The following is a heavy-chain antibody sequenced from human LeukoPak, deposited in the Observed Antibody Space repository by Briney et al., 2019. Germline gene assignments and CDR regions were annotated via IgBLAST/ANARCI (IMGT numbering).Heavy chain of an antibody. CDR3: ASGYYGSGRN. CDR2: ISYSGTT. J-gene: IGHJ4*02. V-gene: IGHV4-39*01. CDR1: GGSISSRPYY. D-gene: IGHD3-10*01. Sequence: SETLSLTCTVSGGSISSRPYYWGWVRQPPGKGLEWIGTISYSGTTYYNPSLKSRVTISLDTSKNQFSLKLSSVTAADTAVYYCASGYYGSGRNWGQGTLVTVSS.